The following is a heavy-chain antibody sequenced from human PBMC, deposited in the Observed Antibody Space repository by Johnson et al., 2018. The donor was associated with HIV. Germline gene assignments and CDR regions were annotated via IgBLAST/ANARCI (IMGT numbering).Heavy chain of an antibody. J-gene: IGHJ3*02. CDR1: GFSFGDYW. V-gene: IGHV3-7*04. CDR2: IKEDGSEK. D-gene: IGHD1-26*01. CDR3: ARGVVGVLSNAFDI. Sequence: EVQVLESGGGLVQPGGSLRLSCAASGFSFGDYWMTWVRQAPGKGLEWVANIKEDGSEKYYVDSVKGRFTVSRDNTRNSLCLQMDSLRAEDTAVYYCARGVVGVLSNAFDIWGQGTMVIVSS.